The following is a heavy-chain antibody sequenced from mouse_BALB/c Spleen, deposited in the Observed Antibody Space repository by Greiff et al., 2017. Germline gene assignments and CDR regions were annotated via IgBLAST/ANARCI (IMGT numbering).Heavy chain of an antibody. J-gene: IGHJ2*01. CDR1: GFNIKDYY. D-gene: IGHD2-1*01. CDR3: NAPHYYGNYNY. CDR2: IDPENGDT. Sequence: VQLQQSGAELVRSGASVKLSCTASGFNIKDYYMHWVKQRPEQGLEWIGWIDPENGDTEYAPKFQGKATMTADTSSNTAYLQLSSLTSEDTAVYYYNAPHYYGNYNYWGQGTTLTVSS. V-gene: IGHV14-4*02.